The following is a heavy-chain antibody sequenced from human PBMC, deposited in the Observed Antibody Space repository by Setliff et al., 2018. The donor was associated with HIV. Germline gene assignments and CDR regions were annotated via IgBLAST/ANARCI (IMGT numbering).Heavy chain of an antibody. V-gene: IGHV4-38-2*02. CDR3: ARDLGSAYSYAQGRFDP. CDR1: GYSIISGYY. Sequence: LSLTCTVSGYSIISGYYWGWIRQPPGKGLEWIGSIHQSGSTYYNSSLKSRVTMSVDTSKNKFSLKRSSVTAADTAVYYCARDLGSAYSYAQGRFDPWGQGTLVTVSS. J-gene: IGHJ5*02. D-gene: IGHD5-18*01. CDR2: IHQSGST.